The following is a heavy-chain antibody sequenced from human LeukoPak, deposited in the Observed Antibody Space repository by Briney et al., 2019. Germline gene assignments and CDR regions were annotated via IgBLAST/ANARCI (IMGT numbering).Heavy chain of an antibody. Sequence: PSETLSLTCAVYGGSFSGYYWSWIRQPPGKGLEWIGEINHSGSTNYNPSLKSRVTISVDTSKNQFSLKLSSVTAADTAVYYCARGTYYYGSGSYYKTLPSHYMDVWGKGTTVTVSS. CDR1: GGSFSGYY. CDR2: INHSGST. J-gene: IGHJ6*03. V-gene: IGHV4-34*01. D-gene: IGHD3-10*01. CDR3: ARGTYYYGSGSYYKTLPSHYMDV.